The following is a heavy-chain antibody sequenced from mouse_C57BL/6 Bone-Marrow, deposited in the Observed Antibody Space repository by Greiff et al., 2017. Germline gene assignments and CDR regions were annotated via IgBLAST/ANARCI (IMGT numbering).Heavy chain of an antibody. D-gene: IGHD1-1*01. CDR3: APINYYGSRGFAY. V-gene: IGHV1-82*01. CDR1: GYAFSSSW. J-gene: IGHJ3*01. Sequence: VQLQQSGPELVKPGASVKISCKASGYAFSSSWMNWVKQRPGKGLEWIGRIYPGDGDTNYNGKFKGKATLTADKSSSTAYMQLSSLTSEDSAVYFCAPINYYGSRGFAYWGQGTLVTVSA. CDR2: IYPGDGDT.